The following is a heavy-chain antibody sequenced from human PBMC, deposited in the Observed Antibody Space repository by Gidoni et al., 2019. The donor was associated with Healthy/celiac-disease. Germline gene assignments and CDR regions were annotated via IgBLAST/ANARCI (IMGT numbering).Heavy chain of an antibody. CDR1: GFTFSSYS. CDR2: ISSSSSYI. V-gene: IGHV3-21*01. J-gene: IGHJ4*02. Sequence: EVQLVESGGGLVKPGGSLRLSCAASGFTFSSYSMNWVRQAPGKGLEWVSSISSSSSYIYYADSVKGRFTISRDNAKNSLYLQMNSLRTEDTAVYYCARVLWFGELGYWGQGTLVTVSS. D-gene: IGHD3-10*01. CDR3: ARVLWFGELGY.